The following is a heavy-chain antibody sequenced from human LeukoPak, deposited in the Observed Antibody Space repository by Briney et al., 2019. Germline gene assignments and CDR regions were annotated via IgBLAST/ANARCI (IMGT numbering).Heavy chain of an antibody. V-gene: IGHV3-74*03. Sequence: HSGGSLRLSCAASGFTFSSYWMHWVRQAPGKGLVWVSRINSDGSSITYADSVKGRFTISRDNAKNTLYLQMNSLRVEDTAVYYCAREGRVSGYDFDCWGQGTLVTVPS. CDR2: INSDGSSI. CDR1: GFTFSSYW. D-gene: IGHD5-12*01. CDR3: AREGRVSGYDFDC. J-gene: IGHJ4*02.